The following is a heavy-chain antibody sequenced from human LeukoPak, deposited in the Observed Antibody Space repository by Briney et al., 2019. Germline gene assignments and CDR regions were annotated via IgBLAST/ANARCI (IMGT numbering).Heavy chain of an antibody. Sequence: GGSLRLSCAASGFTLSSYSMNWVRQAPGKGLEWVSFISSSSSYIYYADSVKGRFTISRDNAKNSLYPQMNSLRAEDTAVYYCARGGSSWYYFDYWGQGTLVTVSS. J-gene: IGHJ4*02. CDR3: ARGGSSWYYFDY. D-gene: IGHD6-13*01. CDR1: GFTLSSYS. V-gene: IGHV3-21*01. CDR2: ISSSSSYI.